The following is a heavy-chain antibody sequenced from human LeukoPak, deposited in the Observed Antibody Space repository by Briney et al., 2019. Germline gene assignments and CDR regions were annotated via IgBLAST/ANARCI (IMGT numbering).Heavy chain of an antibody. CDR2: ISYDGNNK. J-gene: IGHJ6*02. CDR3: ARGSGGRTIWVVVPAAQSSNYYYYGMDV. D-gene: IGHD2-2*01. CDR1: GFTFSSYA. Sequence: GRSLRLSCAASGFTFSSYAMHWVRQAPGKGLEWVAVISYDGNNKYYADSVKGRFTISRDNSKNTLYLQMNSLRAEDTAVYYCARGSGGRTIWVVVPAAQSSNYYYYGMDVWGQGTTVTVSS. V-gene: IGHV3-30-3*01.